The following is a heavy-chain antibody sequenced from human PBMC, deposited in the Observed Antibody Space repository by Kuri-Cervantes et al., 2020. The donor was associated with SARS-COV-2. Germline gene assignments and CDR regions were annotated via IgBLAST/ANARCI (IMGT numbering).Heavy chain of an antibody. V-gene: IGHV4-39*07. J-gene: IGHJ3*02. Sequence: SETLSLTCTVSGGSISSSSYYWGWIRQPPGKGLEWIGSIYYSGSTNYNPSLKSRVTISVDTSKNQFSLKLSSVTAADTAVYYCAREVEGSGAFDIWGQGTMVTVSS. CDR1: GGSISSSSYY. CDR2: IYYSGST. CDR3: AREVEGSGAFDI.